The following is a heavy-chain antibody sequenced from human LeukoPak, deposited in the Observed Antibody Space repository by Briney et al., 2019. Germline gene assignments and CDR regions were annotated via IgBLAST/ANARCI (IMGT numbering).Heavy chain of an antibody. CDR1: GGSISSSGSY. V-gene: IGHV4-39*07. J-gene: IGHJ5*02. CDR3: ARVMAARREDLNWFDP. CDR2: IYYSGST. D-gene: IGHD6-6*01. Sequence: SETLSLTCTVSGGSISSSGSYWGWIRQPPGQGLGWIGSIYYSGSTYNPSLKSRVTISVDTSKNQFSLNLTSVNAADTAVYYCARVMAARREDLNWFDPWGQGTLVTVSS.